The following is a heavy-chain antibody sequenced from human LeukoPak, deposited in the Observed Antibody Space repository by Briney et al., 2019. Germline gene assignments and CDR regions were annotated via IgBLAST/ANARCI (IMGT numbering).Heavy chain of an antibody. D-gene: IGHD2-2*01. V-gene: IGHV4-59*01. Sequence: SETLSLTCTVSGGSTSSYYWSWIRQPPGKGLEWIGYIYYSGSTNYNPSLKSQVTISVDTSKNQFSLKLSSVTAADTAVYYCARDAPGPRTDSPLNYYYGMDVWGQGTTVTVSS. CDR1: GGSTSSYY. CDR2: IYYSGST. CDR3: ARDAPGPRTDSPLNYYYGMDV. J-gene: IGHJ6*02.